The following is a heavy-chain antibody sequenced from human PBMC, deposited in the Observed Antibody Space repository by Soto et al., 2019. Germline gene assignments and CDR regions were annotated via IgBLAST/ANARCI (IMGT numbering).Heavy chain of an antibody. V-gene: IGHV1-69*13. CDR2: IIPIFGTA. D-gene: IGHD3-22*01. Sequence: GASVKVSCKASGGTFSSYAISWVRQAPGQRLEWMGGIIPIFGTANYAQKFQGRVTITADESTSTAYMELSSLRSEDTAVYYCARAPLTYYYDSSGYYRYFDYWGQGTLVTVS. CDR1: GGTFSSYA. J-gene: IGHJ4*02. CDR3: ARAPLTYYYDSSGYYRYFDY.